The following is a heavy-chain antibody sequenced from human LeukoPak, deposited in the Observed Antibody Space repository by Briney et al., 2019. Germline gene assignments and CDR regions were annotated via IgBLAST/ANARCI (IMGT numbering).Heavy chain of an antibody. D-gene: IGHD6-19*01. Sequence: SETLSLTCAVYGGSFSGYYWSWIRQPPGKGLEWIGEINHSGSTNYNPSLKSRVTISVDTSKNQFSLKLSSVTAADTAVYYCARRSSGWAWRIWYYFDYWGQGTLVTVSS. J-gene: IGHJ4*02. V-gene: IGHV4-34*01. CDR1: GGSFSGYY. CDR3: ARRSSGWAWRIWYYFDY. CDR2: INHSGST.